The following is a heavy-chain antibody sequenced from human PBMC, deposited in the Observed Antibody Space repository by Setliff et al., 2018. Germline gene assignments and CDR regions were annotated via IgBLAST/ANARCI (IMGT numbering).Heavy chain of an antibody. Sequence: PSETLSLTCTVSGDSISAASIMAWIRQPPGKGLEFIGYVYYSGAAKYDPSLKSRVTMSVDTSKTQFSLKLNSMTTADTAVYYWARGXXXXYFDYWGQGALVTVS. J-gene: IGHJ4*02. CDR3: ARGXXXXYFDY. CDR2: VYYSGAA. V-gene: IGHV4-59*03. CDR1: GDSISAAS.